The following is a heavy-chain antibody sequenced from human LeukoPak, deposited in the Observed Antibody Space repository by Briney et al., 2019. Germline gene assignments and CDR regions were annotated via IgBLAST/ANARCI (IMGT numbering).Heavy chain of an antibody. CDR2: IYYSGST. D-gene: IGHD3-16*01. J-gene: IGHJ6*03. CDR1: GGSIGSGDYY. V-gene: IGHV4-30-4*08. CDR3: AREAPSYDYVWGTHSWYMDV. Sequence: SQTLSLTCTVSGGSIGSGDYYWSWIRQPPGKGLEWIGYIYYSGSTYYNPSLKSRVTISVDTSKNQFSLKLSSVTAADTAVYYCAREAPSYDYVWGTHSWYMDVWGKGTTVTVSS.